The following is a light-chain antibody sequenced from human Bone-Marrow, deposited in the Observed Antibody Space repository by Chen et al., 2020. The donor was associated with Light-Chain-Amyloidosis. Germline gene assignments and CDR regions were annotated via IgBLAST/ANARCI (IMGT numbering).Light chain of an antibody. CDR1: QIVSSS. Sequence: EIVLTQSPATLSLSPGERATLSCRASQIVSSSLAWYQQKPGQGPRLLIYGASNRPADIPARFSGSGSGTDFTLNISSLEPEDFAVYYCQQRSNRPPLTFGGGTKIEIK. CDR3: QQRSNRPPLT. J-gene: IGKJ4*01. CDR2: GAS. V-gene: IGKV3-11*01.